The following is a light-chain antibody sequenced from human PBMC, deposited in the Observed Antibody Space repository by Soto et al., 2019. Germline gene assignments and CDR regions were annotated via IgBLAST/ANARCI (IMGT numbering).Light chain of an antibody. Sequence: QSVLSQPPSASGTPGQRVTISCSGTRSNIAGNAVNWYQQLPGTAPKLLIFSDSQRPSGVPDRFSASKYGTSASLAISGLQADDEALYHCAVWDDILNRPVFGGGTKLTVX. CDR3: AVWDDILNRPV. CDR2: SDS. CDR1: RSNIAGNA. V-gene: IGLV1-44*01. J-gene: IGLJ2*01.